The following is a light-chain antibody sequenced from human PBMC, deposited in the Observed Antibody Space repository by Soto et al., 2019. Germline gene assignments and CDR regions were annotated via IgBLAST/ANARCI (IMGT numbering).Light chain of an antibody. Sequence: QSAPTQPPSASGSPGQSVTISCTGTSSDVGGYKFVSWHQQHPGKAPKLILYEVNKRPSGVPDRFSGSKSGNTASLTVSGLQADDEAEYYCSSYAGSNTFVFGTGTKLTVL. J-gene: IGLJ1*01. V-gene: IGLV2-8*01. CDR2: EVN. CDR3: SSYAGSNTFV. CDR1: SSDVGGYKF.